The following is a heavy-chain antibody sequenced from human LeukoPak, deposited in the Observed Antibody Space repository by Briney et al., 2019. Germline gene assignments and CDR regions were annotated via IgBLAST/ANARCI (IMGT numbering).Heavy chain of an antibody. D-gene: IGHD2-2*01. CDR3: ARLSRSSTSCYVGY. V-gene: IGHV4-38-2*02. CDR2: IYHSGST. CDR1: GYSISSGYY. Sequence: SETLSLTCTVSGYSISSGYYWGWIRQPPGKGLEWIGSIYHSGSTYYNPSLKSRVTISVDTSKNQFSLKLSSVTAADTAVYYCARLSRSSTSCYVGYWGQGTLVTVSS. J-gene: IGHJ4*02.